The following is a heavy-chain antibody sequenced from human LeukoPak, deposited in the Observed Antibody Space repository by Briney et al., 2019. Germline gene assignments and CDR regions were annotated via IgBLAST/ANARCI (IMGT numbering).Heavy chain of an antibody. Sequence: SVKVSCKASGGTFSSYAISWVRQAPGQGLEWMGGIIPIFGTANYAQMFQGRVTITADESTSTVYMELSSLRSEDTAVYYCAGGSSTSCYWCNWFDPWGQGTLVTVSS. CDR1: GGTFSSYA. CDR2: IIPIFGTA. CDR3: AGGSSTSCYWCNWFDP. J-gene: IGHJ5*02. V-gene: IGHV1-69*13. D-gene: IGHD2-2*01.